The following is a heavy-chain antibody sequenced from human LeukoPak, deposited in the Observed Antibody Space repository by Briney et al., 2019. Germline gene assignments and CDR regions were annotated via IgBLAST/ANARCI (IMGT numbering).Heavy chain of an antibody. CDR1: GFTFSSYG. CDR3: AKDLYSGSYYFDY. V-gene: IGHV3-30*02. Sequence: PGGSLRLSCAASGFTFSSYGMHWVRQAPGKGLEWVAFIRYDGSNKYYADSVKGRFTISRDNSKNTLYLQMNSLRAEDTAVYYCAKDLYSGSYYFDYWGQGTLVTVSS. D-gene: IGHD1-26*01. J-gene: IGHJ4*02. CDR2: IRYDGSNK.